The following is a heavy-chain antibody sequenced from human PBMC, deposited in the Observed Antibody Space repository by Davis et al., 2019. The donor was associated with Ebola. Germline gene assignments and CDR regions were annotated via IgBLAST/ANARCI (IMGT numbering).Heavy chain of an antibody. CDR3: ARTSGYDLYYYYGMDV. D-gene: IGHD5-12*01. CDR1: GFTFSSYG. J-gene: IGHJ6*02. Sequence: GGSLRLSCAASGFTFSSYGMHWVRQAPGKGLAWVSYISSSSSTIYSADSVKGRFTISRDNAKNSLYLQMNSLRDEDTAVYYCARTSGYDLYYYYGMDVWGQGTTVTVSS. V-gene: IGHV3-48*02. CDR2: ISSSSSTI.